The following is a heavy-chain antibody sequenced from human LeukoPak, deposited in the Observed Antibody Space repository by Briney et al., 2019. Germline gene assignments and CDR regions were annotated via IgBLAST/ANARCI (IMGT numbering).Heavy chain of an antibody. CDR1: GGTFSSYA. V-gene: IGHV1-69*06. CDR3: ARNWYSSSWYYFDY. Sequence: GASVKVSCKASGGTFSSYAISWVRQAPGQGLEWMGGIIPIFGTANCAQKFQGRVTITADKSTSTAYMELSSLRSEDTAVYYCARNWYSSSWYYFDYWGQGTLVTVSS. CDR2: IIPIFGTA. D-gene: IGHD6-13*01. J-gene: IGHJ4*02.